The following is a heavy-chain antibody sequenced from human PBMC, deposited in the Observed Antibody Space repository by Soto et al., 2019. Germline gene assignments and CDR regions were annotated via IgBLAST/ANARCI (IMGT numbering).Heavy chain of an antibody. CDR2: VFYGGT. CDR3: ASYRGAFHFDS. D-gene: IGHD4-4*01. CDR1: GRSMSSNY. V-gene: IGHV4-59*01. Sequence: PSETLSLTCSVSGRSMSSNYWSWIRQSPDKGLEWLGYVFYGGTDYNPSLEGRVSMSVETSKSQFSLKLTSVTAADTAVYYCASYRGAFHFDSWGQGLMVTVYS. J-gene: IGHJ4*02.